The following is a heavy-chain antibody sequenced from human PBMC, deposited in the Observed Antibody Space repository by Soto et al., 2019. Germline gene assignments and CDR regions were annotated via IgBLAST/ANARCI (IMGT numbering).Heavy chain of an antibody. CDR1: GFTFSSYA. D-gene: IGHD3-10*01. J-gene: IGHJ5*02. Sequence: GGSLRRAFAASGFTFSSYAMSWVRQAPVKGLEWVSAISGSGGSTYYADSVKGRFTISRDNSKNTLYLQMNSLRAEDTAVYYCAKEGVLFGEAPFDLSVYGTLVT. CDR3: AKEGVLFGEAPFDL. CDR2: ISGSGGST. V-gene: IGHV3-23*01.